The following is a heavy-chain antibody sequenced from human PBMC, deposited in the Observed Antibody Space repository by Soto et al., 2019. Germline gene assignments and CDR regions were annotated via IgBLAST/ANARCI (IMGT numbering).Heavy chain of an antibody. CDR3: ARSPDGYYFDY. J-gene: IGHJ4*02. CDR2: ISTSGSTT. CDR1: GFTFSSYE. Sequence: EVQLVESGGGLEQPGGSLRLSCAASGFTFSSYEMNWVRQAPGKGLEWVAYISTSGSTTYYADSVKGRFTISRDNATNSLYLQMNSLRVEDTAVYYCARSPDGYYFDYWGQGTLVTVSS. V-gene: IGHV3-48*03.